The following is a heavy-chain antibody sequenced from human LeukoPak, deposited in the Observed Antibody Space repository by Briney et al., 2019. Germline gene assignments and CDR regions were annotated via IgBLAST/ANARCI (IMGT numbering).Heavy chain of an antibody. D-gene: IGHD3-3*01. J-gene: IGHJ6*03. V-gene: IGHV4-59*01. CDR1: GGSISSYY. CDR2: IYYSGST. CDR3: ARGRPNYDFWSGYLLHYYYYYMDV. Sequence: SSETLSLTCTVSGGSISSYYWSWIRQPPGKGLEWIGYIYYSGSTNYNPSLKSRVTISVDTSKNQFSLKLSSVTAADTVVYYCARGRPNYDFWSGYLLHYYYYYMDVWGKGTTVTVSS.